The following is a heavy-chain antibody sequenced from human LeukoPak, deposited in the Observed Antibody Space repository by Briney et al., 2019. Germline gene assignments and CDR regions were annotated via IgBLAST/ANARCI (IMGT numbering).Heavy chain of an antibody. CDR1: GFTLSSYS. V-gene: IGHV3-23*01. Sequence: PGGSLRLSCAASGFTLSSYSMSWVRQAPGKGLEWVSIISDSGANTYYADSVRGRFTISRDNSKNTLYLQMNSLRAEDTAVYYCARGGTTFEHWGQGTLVTVSS. D-gene: IGHD1-1*01. CDR3: ARGGTTFEH. CDR2: ISDSGANT. J-gene: IGHJ4*02.